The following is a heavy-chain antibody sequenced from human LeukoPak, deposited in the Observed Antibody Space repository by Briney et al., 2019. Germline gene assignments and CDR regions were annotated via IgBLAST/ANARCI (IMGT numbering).Heavy chain of an antibody. Sequence: GASVKVSCKASGGTFSSYAISWVRQAPGQGLEWMGRIIPIFGIANYAQKFQGRVTITADKSTSTAYMELSSLRSEDTAVYYCAADVIRGCSYGPRDYWGQGTLVTVSS. CDR3: AADVIRGCSYGPRDY. V-gene: IGHV1-69*04. D-gene: IGHD5-18*01. CDR1: GGTFSSYA. CDR2: IIPIFGIA. J-gene: IGHJ4*02.